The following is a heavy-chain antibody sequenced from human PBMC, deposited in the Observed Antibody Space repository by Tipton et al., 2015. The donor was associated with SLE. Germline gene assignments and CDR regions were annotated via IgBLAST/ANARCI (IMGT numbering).Heavy chain of an antibody. V-gene: IGHV1-24*01. J-gene: IGHJ4*02. CDR3: ETDRGGQNDY. CDR1: GHTLTELS. D-gene: IGHD3-10*01. CDR2: FDPEDGER. Sequence: QLVQSGPEVKNPGASVKVSCKVSGHTLTELSIHWVRQAPGKGLEWMGVFDPEDGERIYAQKFQGRVTMTEDTSTDTVYMELSSLRSEDTAVYYCETDRGGQNDYWGQGTLVTVSS.